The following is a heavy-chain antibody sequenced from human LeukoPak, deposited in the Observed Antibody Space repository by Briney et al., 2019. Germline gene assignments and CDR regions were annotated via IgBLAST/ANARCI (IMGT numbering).Heavy chain of an antibody. CDR1: GYSISSGYF. V-gene: IGHV4-38-2*02. J-gene: IGHJ5*02. Sequence: PSETLSLTCDVSGYSISSGYFWGWIRQPPGKGLEWMGSISHIGGAYYNPSLKSRVTISVDTSSNQFSLKLRSVTAADTAVYYCVREGSGSYFSWFDPWGQGTLVTVSS. D-gene: IGHD3-10*01. CDR3: VREGSGSYFSWFDP. CDR2: ISHIGGA.